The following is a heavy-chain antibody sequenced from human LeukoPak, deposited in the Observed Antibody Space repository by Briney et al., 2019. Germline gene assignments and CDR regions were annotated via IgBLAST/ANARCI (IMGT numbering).Heavy chain of an antibody. CDR2: INPNSGGT. Sequence: ASVKVSCKACGYTFTGYYMHWVRQAPGQGLEWMGRINPNSGGTNYAQKFQGRVTMTRDTSISTAYMELSRLRSDDTAVYYCARVNIYDILTGYDDYWGQGTLVTVSS. D-gene: IGHD3-9*01. V-gene: IGHV1-2*06. CDR1: GYTFTGYY. J-gene: IGHJ4*02. CDR3: ARVNIYDILTGYDDY.